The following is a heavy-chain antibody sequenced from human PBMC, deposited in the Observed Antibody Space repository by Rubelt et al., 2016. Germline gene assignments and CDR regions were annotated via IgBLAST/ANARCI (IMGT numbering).Heavy chain of an antibody. CDR1: GGSFSGYY. D-gene: IGHD6-19*01. Sequence: QVQLQQWGAGLLKPSETLSLTCAVYGGSFSGYYWSWIRQPPGKGLEWIGEINHSGSTNYNPSLKGRVTNSVDTSKNQFALKLSSVTAADTAVYYCARVSGWYRAPGQDFDYWGQGTLATVSS. CDR2: INHSGST. CDR3: ARVSGWYRAPGQDFDY. J-gene: IGHJ4*02. V-gene: IGHV4-34*01.